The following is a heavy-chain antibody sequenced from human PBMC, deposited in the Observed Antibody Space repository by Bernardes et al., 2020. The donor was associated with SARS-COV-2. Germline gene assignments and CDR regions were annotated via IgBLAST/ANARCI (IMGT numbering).Heavy chain of an antibody. V-gene: IGHV4-39*01. D-gene: IGHD2-2*01. J-gene: IGHJ6*02. CDR1: GGSISSYY. CDR3: ATVFCSTTSCYNPSDPYYYYYGLDV. CDR2: IYYSGTT. Sequence: SETLSLTCTVSGGSISSYYWGWIRQPPGKGLEWIGSIYYSGTTSYNPSLKSRITISVDTSKNQFSLKLTSVTAADTAVYYCATVFCSTTSCYNPSDPYYYYYGLDVWGQGTTVTVSS.